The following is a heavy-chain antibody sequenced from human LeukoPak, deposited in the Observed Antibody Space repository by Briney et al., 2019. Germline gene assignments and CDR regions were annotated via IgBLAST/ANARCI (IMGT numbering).Heavy chain of an antibody. CDR3: ARDLGQFADILTGYYSPAGY. V-gene: IGHV3-33*01. J-gene: IGHJ4*02. CDR2: IWYDGSNK. CDR1: GFTFSSYG. D-gene: IGHD3-9*01. Sequence: GRSLRLSCAASGFTFSSYGMHWVRQAPGKGLEWVAVIWYDGSNKYYAYSVKGRFTISRDNSKNTLYLQMNSLRAEDTAVYYCARDLGQFADILTGYYSPAGYWGQGTLVTVSS.